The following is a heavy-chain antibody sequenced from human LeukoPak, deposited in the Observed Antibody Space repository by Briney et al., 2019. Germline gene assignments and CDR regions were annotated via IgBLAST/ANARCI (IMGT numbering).Heavy chain of an antibody. J-gene: IGHJ4*02. V-gene: IGHV3-9*01. Sequence: SGGSLRRSCAASGFTFDDYAMHWVRQAPGKGLEWVSGISWNSGSIGYADSVKGRFTISRDNAKNSLYLQMNSLRAEDTALYYCAKGSGYSYGFLDYWGQGTLVTVSS. CDR3: AKGSGYSYGFLDY. CDR1: GFTFDDYA. CDR2: ISWNSGSI. D-gene: IGHD5-18*01.